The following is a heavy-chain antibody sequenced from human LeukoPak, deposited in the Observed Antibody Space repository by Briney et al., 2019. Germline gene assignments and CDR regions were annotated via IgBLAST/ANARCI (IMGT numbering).Heavy chain of an antibody. Sequence: PTETLSLACAVYGGSFSGYYCRWIRQPPRNGLELVGEINHGARTNYNQSLKSRVTISVDTSKNQFSLKLSSVTAADTAVYYCARGRYSSGWYVVLANWFDPWGQGTLVTVSS. CDR1: GGSFSGYY. CDR3: ARGRYSSGWYVVLANWFDP. J-gene: IGHJ5*02. D-gene: IGHD6-19*01. CDR2: INHGART. V-gene: IGHV4-34*01.